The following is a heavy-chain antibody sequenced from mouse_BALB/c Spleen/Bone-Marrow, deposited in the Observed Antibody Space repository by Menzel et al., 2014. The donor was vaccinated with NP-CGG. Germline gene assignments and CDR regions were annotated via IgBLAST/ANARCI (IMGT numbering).Heavy chain of an antibody. CDR2: INPYNDGT. Sequence: EVKLVESGPELVKPGASVKMSCKASGYTFTSYVMHWVKQKPGQGLEWIGYINPYNDGTKYNEKFKGKATLTSDKSSSTAYMGLSSLTSEDSAVYYCTRGVYYDYVEGAKDYWGQGSSVTDSS. CDR1: GYTFTSYV. D-gene: IGHD2-4*01. CDR3: TRGVYYDYVEGAKDY. V-gene: IGHV1-14*01. J-gene: IGHJ4*01.